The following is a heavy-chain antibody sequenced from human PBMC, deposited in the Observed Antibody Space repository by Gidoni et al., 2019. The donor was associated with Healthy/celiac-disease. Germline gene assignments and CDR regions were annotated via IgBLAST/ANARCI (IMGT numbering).Heavy chain of an antibody. V-gene: IGHV3-30*18. CDR1: GFTFSSYG. Sequence: QVQLVESGGGVVPPGRSLRLSCASSGFTFSSYGMHWVRQAPGKGLEWVAVISYDGSNKYYADSVKGRFTISRDNSKNTLYLQMNSLRAEDTAVYYCAKTGDDSSGFDYWGQGTLVTVSS. D-gene: IGHD3-22*01. CDR2: ISYDGSNK. CDR3: AKTGDDSSGFDY. J-gene: IGHJ4*02.